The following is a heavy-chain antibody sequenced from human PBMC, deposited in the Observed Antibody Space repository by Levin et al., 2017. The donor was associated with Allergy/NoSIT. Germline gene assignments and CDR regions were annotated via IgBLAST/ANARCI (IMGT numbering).Heavy chain of an antibody. CDR3: ARGGMEPVDY. D-gene: IGHD1-1*01. CDR1: GFAFSGYW. CDR2: INTDGSST. J-gene: IGHJ4*02. Sequence: GASVKVSCAGSGFAFSGYWMHWFRQAPGKGLVWVSRINTDGSSTSYADSVKGRFTISRDNAMNTLFLQMNTLRDEDTAVYYCARGGMEPVDYWGQGTLVTVSS. V-gene: IGHV3-74*01.